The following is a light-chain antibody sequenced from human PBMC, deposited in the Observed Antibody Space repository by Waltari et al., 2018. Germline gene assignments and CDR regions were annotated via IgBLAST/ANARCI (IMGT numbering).Light chain of an antibody. J-gene: IGLJ2*01. CDR2: KNN. Sequence: QSVLTQQPSASGTPGQRVTIPCSGSSSNIGNNYVYCYRQLPGTAPKLLIYKNNQRPSGVPDRFSGSKSGTSASLAISGLRSEDEADYYCAAWDDSLSGVVFGGGTKLTVL. CDR1: SSNIGNNY. CDR3: AAWDDSLSGVV. V-gene: IGLV1-47*01.